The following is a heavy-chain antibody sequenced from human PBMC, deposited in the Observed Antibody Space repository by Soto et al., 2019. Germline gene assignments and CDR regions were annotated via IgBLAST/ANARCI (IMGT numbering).Heavy chain of an antibody. Sequence: QVHLVQSGAEVKKPGASVNVSCKTSGYTFTRNGISWVRQAPGQGLEWMGWISPNSGNTKYAQKLQGRVIMTTDTSTSTAYMELRSLRSDVTAVYYCVKDRDSNSWPARDVWGPGTTVTVSS. D-gene: IGHD3-22*01. CDR2: ISPNSGNT. V-gene: IGHV1-18*01. CDR1: GYTFTRNG. CDR3: VKDRDSNSWPARDV. J-gene: IGHJ6*02.